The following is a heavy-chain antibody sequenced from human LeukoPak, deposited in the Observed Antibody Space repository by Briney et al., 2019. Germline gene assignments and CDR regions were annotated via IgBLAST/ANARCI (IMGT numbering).Heavy chain of an antibody. Sequence: SETLSLTCTVSGGSISSYYWSWIRQPAGKGLEWSGRIYSSGTTNYNPSLKSRVTMSLETSKNQFSLKLTSVTAADTAVYYCAKWVWQRDNWFDPWGQGTLVTVSS. CDR3: AKWVWQRDNWFDP. D-gene: IGHD2-8*01. CDR1: GGSISSYY. CDR2: IYSSGTT. J-gene: IGHJ5*02. V-gene: IGHV4-4*07.